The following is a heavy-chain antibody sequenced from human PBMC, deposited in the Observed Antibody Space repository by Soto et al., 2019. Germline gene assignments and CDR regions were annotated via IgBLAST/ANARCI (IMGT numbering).Heavy chain of an antibody. D-gene: IGHD1-26*01. CDR3: ASVPTVYACRHNWSDP. CDR1: GGLFSSHS. CDR2: IIPVFNTS. Sequence: QVQLVQSGAEVKKPGSSVKVSCKASGGLFSSHSITWVRQAPGQGLEWLGGIIPVFNTSNYAQIFQGRITFTADESTGTAYMELTGLRSEDTAVYYCASVPTVYACRHNWSDPWGQGTLVTVSS. V-gene: IGHV1-69*01. J-gene: IGHJ5*02.